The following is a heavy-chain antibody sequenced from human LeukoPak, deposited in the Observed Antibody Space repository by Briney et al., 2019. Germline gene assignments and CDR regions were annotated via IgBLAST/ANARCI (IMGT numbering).Heavy chain of an antibody. CDR1: GGSISSYY. CDR3: ARGVRLLWFGESRQNWFDP. D-gene: IGHD3-10*01. CDR2: IYYSGST. V-gene: IGHV4-39*07. Sequence: SETLSLTCTVSGGSISSYYWGWIRQPPGKGLEWIGSIYYSGSTYYNPSLKSRVTISVDTSKNQFSLKLSSVTAADTAVYYCARGVRLLWFGESRQNWFDPWGQGTLVTVSS. J-gene: IGHJ5*02.